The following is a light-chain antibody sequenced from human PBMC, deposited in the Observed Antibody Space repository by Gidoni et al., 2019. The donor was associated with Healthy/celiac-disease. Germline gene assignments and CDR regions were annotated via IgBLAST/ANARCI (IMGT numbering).Light chain of an antibody. V-gene: IGLV3-25*03. J-gene: IGLJ2*01. CDR2: KDS. CDR3: QSADSSGIYL. Sequence: SYELTQPPSVSVSPGQTARITCSGDALPKQYADWYQQKPGKAPVLVIYKDSERPSGIPERFAGSSSGTTVTLTISGVQAEDEADYYCQSADSSGIYLFGGGTKLTVL. CDR1: ALPKQY.